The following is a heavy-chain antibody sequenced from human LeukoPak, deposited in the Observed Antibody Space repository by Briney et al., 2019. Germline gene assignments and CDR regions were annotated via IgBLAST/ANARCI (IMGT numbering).Heavy chain of an antibody. CDR1: GYTFTSYD. V-gene: IGHV1-8*01. D-gene: IGHD2-2*02. J-gene: IGHJ5*02. Sequence: ASVKVSCKASGYTFTSYDINWVRLATGQGLEWMGWMNPNSGNTGYVQKFQGRVTMTRNTSISTAYMELSSLRSEDTAVYYCARGYCSSTSCYTYWFDPWGQGTLVTVSS. CDR3: ARGYCSSTSCYTYWFDP. CDR2: MNPNSGNT.